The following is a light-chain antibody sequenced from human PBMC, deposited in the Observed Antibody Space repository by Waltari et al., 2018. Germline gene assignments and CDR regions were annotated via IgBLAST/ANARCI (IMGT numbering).Light chain of an antibody. CDR2: EFS. CDR3: SSYTSSSTLV. Sequence: QSALTQPASVSGSPGQSITISCTGTSSDVVGSNYVSWYQQHPGKAPKLMIYEFSNRPSGVSNRFSGSKSGNTASLTISGLQAEDEADYYCSSYTSSSTLVFGTGTKVTVL. CDR1: SSDVVGSNY. J-gene: IGLJ1*01. V-gene: IGLV2-14*01.